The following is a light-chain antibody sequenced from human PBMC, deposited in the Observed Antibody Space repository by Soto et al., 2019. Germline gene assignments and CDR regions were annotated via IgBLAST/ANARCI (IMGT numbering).Light chain of an antibody. J-gene: IGKJ5*01. CDR3: QQYGSSEII. Sequence: EIVMTQSPATLSASPGERVNLSCRASQSVSSNLAWYQQKPGQAPRLLIYGASSRATGIPARFSASGSGTDFSLTITRLEPEDFAVFYCQQYGSSEIIFGQGTRLEI. V-gene: IGKV3-20*01. CDR1: QSVSSN. CDR2: GAS.